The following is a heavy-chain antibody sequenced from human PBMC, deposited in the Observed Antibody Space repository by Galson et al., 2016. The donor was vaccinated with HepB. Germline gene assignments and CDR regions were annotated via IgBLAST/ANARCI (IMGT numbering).Heavy chain of an antibody. Sequence: IGEIYESGSTHYNASLESRVTISMDTANSQLSLRVNSLTAADTAVYFCARHIAVTGTRGCDMWGQGTLVTVSS. J-gene: IGHJ3*02. V-gene: IGHV4-4*01. D-gene: IGHD6-19*01. CDR3: ARHIAVTGTRGCDM. CDR2: IYESGST.